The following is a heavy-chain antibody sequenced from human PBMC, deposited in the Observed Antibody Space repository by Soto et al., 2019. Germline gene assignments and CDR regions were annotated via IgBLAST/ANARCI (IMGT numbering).Heavy chain of an antibody. D-gene: IGHD2-2*01. CDR1: GYTFTSYG. J-gene: IGHJ4*02. CDR3: ARDLIQPIVVVPAAIPRSDY. V-gene: IGHV1-18*01. Sequence: ASVKVSCKASGYTFTSYGISWVRQAPGQGLEWMGWISAYNGNTNYAQKLQGRVTMTTDTSTSTAYMELRSLRSDDTAVYYCARDLIQPIVVVPAAIPRSDYWGQGTLVTVSS. CDR2: ISAYNGNT.